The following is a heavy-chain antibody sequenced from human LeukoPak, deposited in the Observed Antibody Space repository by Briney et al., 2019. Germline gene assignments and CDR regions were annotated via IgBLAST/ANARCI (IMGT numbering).Heavy chain of an antibody. CDR1: GFTFSSYA. Sequence: GGSLRLSCAASGFTFSSYAMHWVRQAPGKGLEWVAVISYDGSNKYYADSVKGRFTISRDNSKNTLYLQMNSLRAEDTAVYYCARDRVLGAFDYWGQGTLVTVSS. CDR2: ISYDGSNK. CDR3: ARDRVLGAFDY. D-gene: IGHD3-16*01. J-gene: IGHJ4*02. V-gene: IGHV3-30*04.